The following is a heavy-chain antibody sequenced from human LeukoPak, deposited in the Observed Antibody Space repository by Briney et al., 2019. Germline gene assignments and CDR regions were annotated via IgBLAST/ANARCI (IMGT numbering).Heavy chain of an antibody. D-gene: IGHD2-21*02. V-gene: IGHV3-33*01. J-gene: IGHJ6*02. CDR3: ARTPYCGGDCCWGIYYYYGMDV. CDR2: IWYDGSNK. Sequence: GRSLKLSCAASGFXFSSYGIHWVRQAPGKGLEWVAVIWYDGSNKYYADSVKGRFTISRDNSKNTLYLQMNSLRAEDTAVYYCARTPYCGGDCCWGIYYYYGMDVWGQGTTVTVSS. CDR1: GFXFSSYG.